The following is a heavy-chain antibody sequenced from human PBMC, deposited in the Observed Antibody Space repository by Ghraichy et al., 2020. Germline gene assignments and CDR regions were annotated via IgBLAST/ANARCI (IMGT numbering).Heavy chain of an antibody. D-gene: IGHD6-6*01. CDR2: INPNSGGT. CDR1: GYTFTGYY. Sequence: ASVKVSCKASGYTFTGYYMHWVRQAPGQGLEWMGRINPNSGGTNYAQKFQGRVTMTRDTSISTAYMELSRLRSDDTAVYYCARDSQGIAAHGPDDYWGQGTLVTVSS. J-gene: IGHJ4*02. CDR3: ARDSQGIAAHGPDDY. V-gene: IGHV1-2*06.